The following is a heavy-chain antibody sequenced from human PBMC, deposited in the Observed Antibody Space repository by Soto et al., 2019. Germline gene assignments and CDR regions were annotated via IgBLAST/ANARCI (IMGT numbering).Heavy chain of an antibody. CDR1: GYTFTSYA. D-gene: IGHD2-15*01. J-gene: IGHJ4*02. V-gene: IGHV1-3*01. Sequence: ASVKVSCKASGYTFTSYAMHWVRQAPGQRLEWMGWINAGNGNTKYSQKFQGRVTITRDTSASTAYMELSSLRSEDTAVYYCARARCSGGSCYSRNNFDYWGQGPRSPSPQ. CDR3: ARARCSGGSCYSRNNFDY. CDR2: INAGNGNT.